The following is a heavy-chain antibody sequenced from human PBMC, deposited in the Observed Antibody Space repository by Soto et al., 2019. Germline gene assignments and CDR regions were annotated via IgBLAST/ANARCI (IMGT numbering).Heavy chain of an antibody. J-gene: IGHJ4*02. CDR2: ISAYNGNT. V-gene: IGHV1-18*04. CDR3: ARKYCSSTSCYYGFSAKSGFYYFDY. D-gene: IGHD2-2*01. Sequence: ASVKVSCKASGYTFTSYGISWVRQAHGQGLEWMGRISAYNGNTNYAHKLQGRVTMTPDTSTSTAYMELRSLRSEDTAVYYCARKYCSSTSCYYGFSAKSGFYYFDYWGQGTLVTVSS. CDR1: GYTFTSYG.